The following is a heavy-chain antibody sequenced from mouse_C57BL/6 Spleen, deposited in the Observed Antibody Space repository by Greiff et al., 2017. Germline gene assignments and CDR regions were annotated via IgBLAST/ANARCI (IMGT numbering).Heavy chain of an antibody. CDR2: ISGGGGNT. CDR3: ARTTVYFDY. CDR1: GFTFSSYT. V-gene: IGHV5-9*01. J-gene: IGHJ2*01. D-gene: IGHD1-1*01. Sequence: EVQGVESGGGLVKPGGSLKLSCAASGFTFSSYTMSWVRQTPEKRLEWVATISGGGGNTYYPDSVKGRFTISRDNAKNTLYLQMSSLRSEDTALYYCARTTVYFDYWGQGTTLTVAS.